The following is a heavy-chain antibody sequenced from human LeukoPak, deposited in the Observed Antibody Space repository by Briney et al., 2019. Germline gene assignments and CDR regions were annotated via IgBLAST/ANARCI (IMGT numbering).Heavy chain of an antibody. CDR1: GFTFSSYS. Sequence: PGGSLRLSCAASGFTFSSYSMNWVRQAPGKGLEWVSSISSSSSYIYYADSVKGRSTISRDNAKNSLYLQMNSLRAEDTAVCYCARDARNSYGFGLFDYWGQGTLVTVSS. V-gene: IGHV3-21*01. CDR2: ISSSSSYI. D-gene: IGHD5-18*01. J-gene: IGHJ4*02. CDR3: ARDARNSYGFGLFDY.